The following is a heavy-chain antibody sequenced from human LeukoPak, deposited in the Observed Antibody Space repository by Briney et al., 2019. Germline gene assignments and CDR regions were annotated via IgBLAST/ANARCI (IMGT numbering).Heavy chain of an antibody. D-gene: IGHD5-18*01. CDR2: INHSGST. CDR1: GGSFSGYY. CDR3: ARGRRPRGYSYGYYFDY. Sequence: KPSETLSLTCAVYGGSFSGYYWSWIRQPPGKGLEWIGEINHSGSTNYNPSLKSRVTISVDTSKNQFSLRLSSVTAADTAVYYCARGRRPRGYSYGYYFDYWGQGTLVTVSS. V-gene: IGHV4-34*01. J-gene: IGHJ4*02.